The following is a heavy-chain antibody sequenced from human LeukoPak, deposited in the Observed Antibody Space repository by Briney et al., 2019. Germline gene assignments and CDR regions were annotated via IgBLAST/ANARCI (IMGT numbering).Heavy chain of an antibody. J-gene: IGHJ4*02. V-gene: IGHV1-2*02. CDR1: GYTFTDYY. Sequence: GASVKVSCKASGYTFTDYYMHWVRQAPGQGLEWMGWLNPNSGDTNYAQKFQGRVSMTRDTSISTAYMDLSDLRSDDTAVHYCARGRNIEMTTMSGGSDYWGQGTLVTVSS. CDR2: LNPNSGDT. D-gene: IGHD5-24*01. CDR3: ARGRNIEMTTMSGGSDY.